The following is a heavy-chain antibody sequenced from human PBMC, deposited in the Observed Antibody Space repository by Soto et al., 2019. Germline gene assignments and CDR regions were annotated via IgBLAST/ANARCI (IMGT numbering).Heavy chain of an antibody. V-gene: IGHV3-48*03. J-gene: IGHJ4*02. Sequence: EVQLVESGGGLVQPGGSLRLSCAASGFTFRSSEMNWVRQAPGKGLEWISYIDSSGTTIYYADSVKGRFTISRDNAKNSLFLQMNSLRAEDTAVYYCARESEDLTSNFDYWGQGTLVTVSS. CDR2: IDSSGTTI. CDR3: ARESEDLTSNFDY. CDR1: GFTFRSSE.